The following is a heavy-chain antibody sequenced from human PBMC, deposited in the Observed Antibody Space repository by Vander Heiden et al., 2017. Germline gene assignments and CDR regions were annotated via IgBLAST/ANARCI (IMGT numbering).Heavy chain of an antibody. Sequence: DSVKGRFTISRDNAKNSLYLQMNSLRAEDTALYYCAKDVSPYDSSGYPDYWGQGTLVTVSS. J-gene: IGHJ4*02. CDR3: AKDVSPYDSSGYPDY. V-gene: IGHV3-9*01. D-gene: IGHD3-22*01.